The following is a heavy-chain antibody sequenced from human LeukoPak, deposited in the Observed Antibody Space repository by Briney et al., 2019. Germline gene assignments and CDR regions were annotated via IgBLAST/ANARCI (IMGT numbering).Heavy chain of an antibody. CDR1: GFTFSIYW. Sequence: PGGSLRLSCAASGFTFSIYWMHWVRQAPGKGLVWVSRITSDGRSTTYADSVKGRFTISRDNAKNTPYLQMNTLRVDDTAVYYCARVRTAYCGGDCYSSLDFWGQGTLVTVSS. D-gene: IGHD2-21*02. V-gene: IGHV3-74*01. CDR3: ARVRTAYCGGDCYSSLDF. J-gene: IGHJ4*02. CDR2: ITSDGRST.